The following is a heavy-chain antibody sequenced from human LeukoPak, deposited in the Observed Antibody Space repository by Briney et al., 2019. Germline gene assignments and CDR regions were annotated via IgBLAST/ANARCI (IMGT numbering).Heavy chain of an antibody. CDR3: ARLVFEEQLVRYFDY. V-gene: IGHV4-39*01. Sequence: SETLSLTCTVSGGSISSSSYYWGWIRQPPGKGLEWIGSIYYSGSTYYNPSLKSRVTISVDTSKNQFSLKLSSVTAADTAVYYCARLVFEEQLVRYFDYWGQGTLVTVSS. J-gene: IGHJ4*02. D-gene: IGHD6-13*01. CDR1: GGSISSSSYY. CDR2: IYYSGST.